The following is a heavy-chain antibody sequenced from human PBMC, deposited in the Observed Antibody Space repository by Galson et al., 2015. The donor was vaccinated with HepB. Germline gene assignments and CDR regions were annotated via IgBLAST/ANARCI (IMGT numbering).Heavy chain of an antibody. CDR3: ARDKFFFP. J-gene: IGHJ5*02. CDR2: INEDGSGK. D-gene: IGHD2/OR15-2a*01. V-gene: IGHV3-7*01. CDR1: GFTFSRYW. Sequence: SLRLSCAASGFTFSRYWMSWVRQAPGKGLEWLANINEDGSGKYYLDSVRGRFTISRDNAKNSLYLQMSSLRAEDTAVYYCARDKFFFPWGQGTLVTVSS.